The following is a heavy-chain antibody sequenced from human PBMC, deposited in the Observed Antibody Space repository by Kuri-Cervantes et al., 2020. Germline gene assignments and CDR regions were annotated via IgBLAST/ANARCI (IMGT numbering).Heavy chain of an antibody. Sequence: GSLRLSCTVSGDSINSDNSYWGWIRQPPGKGLEWIGTIYYIGSTYYNPSLNRRLTISVDKSKNQFSLKLSSVTAADTAVYYCARTSIAALDFDYWGQEPWSPSPQ. J-gene: IGHJ4*01. V-gene: IGHV4-39*07. CDR2: IYYIGST. CDR3: ARTSIAALDFDY. CDR1: GDSINSDNSY. D-gene: IGHD6-6*01.